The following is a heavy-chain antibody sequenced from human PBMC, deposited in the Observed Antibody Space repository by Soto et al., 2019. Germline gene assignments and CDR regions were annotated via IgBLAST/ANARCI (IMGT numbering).Heavy chain of an antibody. CDR3: ARVKFLDYYYYYGMDV. Sequence: GGSLRLSCAASGFTVSSNYMSWVRQAPGKGLEWVSVIYSGGSTYYADSVKGRFTISRDNSKNTLYLQMNSLRAEDTAVYYCARVKFLDYYYYYGMDVWGQGTTVTVSS. CDR1: GFTVSSNY. CDR2: IYSGGST. D-gene: IGHD2-21*01. V-gene: IGHV3-53*01. J-gene: IGHJ6*02.